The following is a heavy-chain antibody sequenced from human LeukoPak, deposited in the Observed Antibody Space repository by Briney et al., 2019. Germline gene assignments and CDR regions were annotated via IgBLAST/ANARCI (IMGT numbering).Heavy chain of an antibody. J-gene: IGHJ5*02. CDR1: GYTFTGYY. CDR3: ARGRLKVKNNWFDP. Sequence: PGASVKVSCKASGYTFTGYYMHWVRQAPGQGLEWMGWINPNSGGTNYAQKFQGRVTMTRDTSISTAYMELSRLRSDDTAVYYCARGRLKVKNNWFDPWGQGTLVTVSS. D-gene: IGHD2-21*01. V-gene: IGHV1-2*02. CDR2: INPNSGGT.